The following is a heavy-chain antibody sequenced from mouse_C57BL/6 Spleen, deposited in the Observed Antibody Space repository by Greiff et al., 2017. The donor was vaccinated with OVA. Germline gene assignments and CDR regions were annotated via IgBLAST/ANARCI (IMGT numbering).Heavy chain of an antibody. Sequence: VHLVESGAELVKPGASVKLSCKASGYTFTEYTIHWVKQRSGQGLEWIGWFYPGSGSIKYNEKFKDKATLTAAKSSSTVYMELSRLTSEDSAVYFCARHEEQAGTWDYWGQGTTLTVSS. J-gene: IGHJ2*01. V-gene: IGHV1-62-2*01. CDR3: ARHEEQAGTWDY. D-gene: IGHD4-1*01. CDR1: GYTFTEYT. CDR2: FYPGSGSI.